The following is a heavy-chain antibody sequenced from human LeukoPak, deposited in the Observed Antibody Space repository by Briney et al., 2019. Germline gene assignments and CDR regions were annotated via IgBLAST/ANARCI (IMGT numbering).Heavy chain of an antibody. CDR3: ARGIVRANPYYYYYMDV. CDR1: GGSISSYY. J-gene: IGHJ6*03. CDR2: IYYSGST. V-gene: IGHV4-59*01. Sequence: SETLSLTCTVSGGSISSYYWSWIRQPPGKGLEWIGYIYYSGSTNYNPSLKSRVTISVDTSKNQFSLKLSSVTAADTAVYYCARGIVRANPYYYYYMDVWGKGTTVTVSS. D-gene: IGHD1-26*01.